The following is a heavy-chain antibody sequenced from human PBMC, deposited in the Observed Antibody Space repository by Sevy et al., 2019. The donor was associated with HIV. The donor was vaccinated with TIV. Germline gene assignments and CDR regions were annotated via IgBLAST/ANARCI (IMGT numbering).Heavy chain of an antibody. J-gene: IGHJ4*02. CDR3: AKDRVSGTYYTGDFDY. D-gene: IGHD3-10*01. V-gene: IGHV3-23*01. Sequence: GGSLRLSCAASGFTFSTYAMTWVRQAPGKGVEWVSVISLSGGDTYYANSVKGRFTISRDNSKNTLYLQMNSLTAEDTAVYYCAKDRVSGTYYTGDFDYWGQGTLVTVSS. CDR1: GFTFSTYA. CDR2: ISLSGGDT.